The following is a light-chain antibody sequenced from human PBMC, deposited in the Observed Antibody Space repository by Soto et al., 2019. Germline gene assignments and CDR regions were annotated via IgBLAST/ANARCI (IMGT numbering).Light chain of an antibody. Sequence: EIVLTESPATLALSPGERGTLSCGARSRVKRHHLAWYQQKPCPAPRLLIYDASSRATGIPDRFSGSGSGTDFTLTISRLEPEDFAVYYCQQYGSSPPLTFGGGTKVEIK. CDR1: SRVKRHH. CDR2: DAS. V-gene: IGKV3D-20*01. J-gene: IGKJ4*01. CDR3: QQYGSSPPLT.